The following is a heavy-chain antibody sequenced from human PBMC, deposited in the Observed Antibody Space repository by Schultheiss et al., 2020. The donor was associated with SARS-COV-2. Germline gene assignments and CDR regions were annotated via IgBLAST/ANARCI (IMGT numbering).Heavy chain of an antibody. Sequence: SQTLSLTCAVYGGSFSGYYWSWIRQPPGKGLEWIGEINHSGNTNYNPSLKSRVTISVDTSKNQFSLRLTSVTAADTAVYYCASKSYYDSSGYYYPDYWGQGTLVTVAS. D-gene: IGHD3-22*01. V-gene: IGHV4-34*01. CDR3: ASKSYYDSSGYYYPDY. CDR1: GGSFSGYY. CDR2: INHSGNT. J-gene: IGHJ4*02.